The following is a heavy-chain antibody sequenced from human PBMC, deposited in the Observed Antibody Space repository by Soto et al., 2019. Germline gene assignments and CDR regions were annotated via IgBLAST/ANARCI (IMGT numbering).Heavy chain of an antibody. CDR3: TRDELSGRYNRFDS. J-gene: IGHJ4*02. Sequence: PGGSLRLSCAASGFTFSNAWMNWVRQAPGKGLEWVGRIRGKTDGGTTDYAAPVNGRFAISRDDSKNTLYLQMNSLKTEDTAVYYCTRDELSGRYNRFDSWGQGTLVTVSS. D-gene: IGHD6-19*01. V-gene: IGHV3-15*01. CDR1: GFTFSNAW. CDR2: IRGKTDGGTT.